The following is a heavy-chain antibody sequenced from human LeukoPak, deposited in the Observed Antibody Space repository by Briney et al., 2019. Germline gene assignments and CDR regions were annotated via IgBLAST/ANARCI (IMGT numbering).Heavy chain of an antibody. CDR1: GFTFSSYA. J-gene: IGHJ4*02. CDR2: ISSNGGST. D-gene: IGHD1-26*01. V-gene: IGHV3-64*01. Sequence: PGGSLRLSCAASGFTFSSYAMRWVRQAPGKGLEYVSAISSNGGSTYYANSVKGRFTISRDNSKNTLYLQMGSLRAEDMAVYYCARGLLRIVGASYFDYWGQGTLVTVSS. CDR3: ARGLLRIVGASYFDY.